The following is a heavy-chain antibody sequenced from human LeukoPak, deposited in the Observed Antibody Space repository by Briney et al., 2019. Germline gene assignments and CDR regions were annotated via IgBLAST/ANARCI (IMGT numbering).Heavy chain of an antibody. CDR1: QYTFRDYY. D-gene: IGHD1-7*01. Sequence: VASVKVSCKASQYTFRDYYIHWVRQAPGQGLEWVGWINLNTGVTNYAQKFQGRVTMTRDTSISTAYMELTRLRSDDTAIFYCARTGTYYSGMYFFDYWGQGTLVTVSS. CDR2: INLNTGVT. J-gene: IGHJ4*02. CDR3: ARTGTYYSGMYFFDY. V-gene: IGHV1-2*02.